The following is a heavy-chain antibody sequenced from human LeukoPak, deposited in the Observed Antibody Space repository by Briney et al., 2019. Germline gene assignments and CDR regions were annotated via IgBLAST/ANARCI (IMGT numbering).Heavy chain of an antibody. Sequence: PSETLSLTCTVSGGSISSYYWSWIRQPAGKGLEWIGRIYTSGSTNYNPSLKSRVTISVDTSKNQFSLKLSSVTAADTAVYYCARESYYDILTATGGKFDYWGQGTLVTVSS. CDR1: GGSISSYY. CDR2: IYTSGST. V-gene: IGHV4-4*07. CDR3: ARESYYDILTATGGKFDY. D-gene: IGHD3-9*01. J-gene: IGHJ4*02.